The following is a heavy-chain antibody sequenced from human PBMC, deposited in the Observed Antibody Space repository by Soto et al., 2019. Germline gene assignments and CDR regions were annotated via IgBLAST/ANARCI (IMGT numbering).Heavy chain of an antibody. CDR1: GFTFSSYA. D-gene: IGHD3-10*01. Sequence: GGSLRLSCAASGFTFSSYAMHWVRQAPGKGLEWVAVIWYDGSNKYYADSVKGRFTISRDNSKNTLYLQMNSLRAEDTAVYYCARDGNTMVRGAPKYWGQGTLVTVPQ. V-gene: IGHV3-33*08. CDR2: IWYDGSNK. J-gene: IGHJ4*02. CDR3: ARDGNTMVRGAPKY.